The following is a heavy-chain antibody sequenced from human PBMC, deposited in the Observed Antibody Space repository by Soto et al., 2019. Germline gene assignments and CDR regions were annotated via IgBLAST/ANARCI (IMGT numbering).Heavy chain of an antibody. D-gene: IGHD4-17*01. CDR1: GYTFAAYY. V-gene: IGHV1-2*02. J-gene: IGHJ4*02. Sequence: QVQLVQSGAEVKKPGASVKVSCKTSGYTFAAYYIHWIRQAPGQGLEWMGWINPTSGGTVYAQNFQDRVTMTRDTSISTAYMELRRLNSADTAVYYCASDPDYGDYWGYFFDSWGQGTPVTVSS. CDR3: ASDPDYGDYWGYFFDS. CDR2: INPTSGGT.